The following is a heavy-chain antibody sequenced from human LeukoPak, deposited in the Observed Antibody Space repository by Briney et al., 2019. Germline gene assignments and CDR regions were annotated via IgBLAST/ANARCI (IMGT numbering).Heavy chain of an antibody. CDR1: GGSFSGYY. V-gene: IGHV4-34*01. Sequence: SETLSLTCAVYGGSFSGYYWSWIRQPPGKGLEWIGEINHSGSTNYNPSLKSRVTISVDTSKNQFSLKLSSVTAADTAVYYCARLRGLDAFDIWGQGTMVTVSS. J-gene: IGHJ3*02. CDR3: ARLRGLDAFDI. D-gene: IGHD1-26*01. CDR2: INHSGST.